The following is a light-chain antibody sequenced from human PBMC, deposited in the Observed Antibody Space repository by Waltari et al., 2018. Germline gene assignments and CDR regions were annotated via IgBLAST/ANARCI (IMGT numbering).Light chain of an antibody. CDR1: RSDIGGSNY. V-gene: IGLV2-14*01. CDR2: DVS. CDR3: SSYTTSNNYVV. J-gene: IGLJ2*01. Sequence: QSALTQPASVSGSPGQSITISCTGARSDIGGSNYVSWYQQHPVKAPKVVIYDVSKRPSGVSSRFSCSKSGNTASLTISGLQADDEADYYCSSYTTSNNYVVFGGGTKLTVL.